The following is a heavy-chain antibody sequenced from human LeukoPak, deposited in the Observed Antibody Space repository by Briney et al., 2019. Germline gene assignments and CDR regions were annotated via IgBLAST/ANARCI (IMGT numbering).Heavy chain of an antibody. CDR1: GFAFSNHS. CDR2: ISSSSGAR. CDR3: ARMSSSRLPGY. V-gene: IGHV3-48*01. Sequence: GGSLRLSCAASGFAFSNHSMNWVRQAPGKGLEWISYISSSSGARYYAGSVKGRFTISRDDASNSLYLQMNSLRAEDTAIYYCARMSSSRLPGYWGQGALVTVSS. J-gene: IGHJ4*02. D-gene: IGHD2-2*01.